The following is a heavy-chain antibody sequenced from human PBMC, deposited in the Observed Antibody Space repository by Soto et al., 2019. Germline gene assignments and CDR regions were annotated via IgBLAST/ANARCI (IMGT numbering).Heavy chain of an antibody. CDR3: ARGGEYGEREIDY. Sequence: QVQLQQWGAGLLKPSETLSLTCAVYGGSFSGYYWSWIRQPPGEGLEWIGEINHSESTNYNPSLKSRVTMSVDTSKNQFSLKLRSVTAADTAMYYCARGGEYGEREIDYWGQGTLVTVSS. V-gene: IGHV4-34*01. CDR2: INHSEST. CDR1: GGSFSGYY. J-gene: IGHJ4*02. D-gene: IGHD4-17*01.